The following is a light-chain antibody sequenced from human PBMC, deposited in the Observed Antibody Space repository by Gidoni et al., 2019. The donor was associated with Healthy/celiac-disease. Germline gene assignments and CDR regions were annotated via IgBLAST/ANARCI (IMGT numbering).Light chain of an antibody. CDR1: QSVSSN. Sequence: EIVMTQSPATLSVSPGERATLSCRASQSVSSNLAWYQQKPGQAPRLLIYGASTRATGIPARFSGSGSRTEFTLTISSVQSEDVAVYCCQQYNNWPLTFGGGTKVEIK. J-gene: IGKJ4*01. V-gene: IGKV3-15*01. CDR3: QQYNNWPLT. CDR2: GAS.